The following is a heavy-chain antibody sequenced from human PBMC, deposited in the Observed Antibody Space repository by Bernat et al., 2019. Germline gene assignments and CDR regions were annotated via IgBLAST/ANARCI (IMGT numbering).Heavy chain of an antibody. CDR3: AHIEITFGGVQRLDAFEF. V-gene: IGHV2-5*02. CDR1: GFSLTTSGVG. D-gene: IGHD3-16*01. Sequence: QITLKESGPTLVKPTQTLTLTCTFSGFSLTTSGVGVGWIRQPPGEALDWLAVIYWDDDHRYSPSLRSRLTITKDLSKNQVVLTMTNMDPLDTATYFCAHIEITFGGVQRLDAFEFWGQGTMVTVSS. CDR2: IYWDDDH. J-gene: IGHJ3*01.